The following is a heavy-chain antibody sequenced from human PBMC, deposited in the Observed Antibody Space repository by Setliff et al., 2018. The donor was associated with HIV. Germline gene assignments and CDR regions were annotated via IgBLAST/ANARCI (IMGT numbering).Heavy chain of an antibody. J-gene: IGHJ4*02. V-gene: IGHV4-31*11. CDR3: ARGRVFCDGDSCYHFDY. Sequence: SETLSLTCDVSGDSIISGDFFWSWIRQSPGKGLEWIGYVYFSGSATHNPSLKSPVSISVDTSKNQFYLTLSSVTAADTAVYYCARGRVFCDGDSCYHFDYWGQGTLVTVSS. D-gene: IGHD2-21*02. CDR2: VYFSGSA. CDR1: GDSIISGDFF.